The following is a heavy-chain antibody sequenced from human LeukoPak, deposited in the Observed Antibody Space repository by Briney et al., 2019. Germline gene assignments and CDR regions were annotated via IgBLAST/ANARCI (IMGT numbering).Heavy chain of an antibody. D-gene: IGHD3-22*01. CDR1: GFTVSDNY. V-gene: IGHV3-66*01. CDR2: IYSGSNT. CDR3: ARETGYYYDSSGYVN. Sequence: PGGSLRLSCAASGFTVSDNYMSWVRQTPGKGLEWVSVIYSGSNTYYADSVKGRFTIFRDNSKNTLYLQMNSLRAEDTAVYYCARETGYYYDSSGYVNWGQGTLVTVSS. J-gene: IGHJ4*02.